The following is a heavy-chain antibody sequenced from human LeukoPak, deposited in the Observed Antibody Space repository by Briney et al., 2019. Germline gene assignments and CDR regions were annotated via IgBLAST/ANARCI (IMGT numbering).Heavy chain of an antibody. V-gene: IGHV3-21*01. Sequence: PGGSLRLSCAASGFTFSSYSMNWVRQAPGKGLEWVPSISSSSSYIYYADSVKGRFTISRDNAKNSLYLQMNSLRAEDTAVYYCARALGYCSSTSCYGEPYSYDYWGQGTLVTVSS. CDR2: ISSSSSYI. CDR1: GFTFSSYS. D-gene: IGHD2-2*01. J-gene: IGHJ4*02. CDR3: ARALGYCSSTSCYGEPYSYDY.